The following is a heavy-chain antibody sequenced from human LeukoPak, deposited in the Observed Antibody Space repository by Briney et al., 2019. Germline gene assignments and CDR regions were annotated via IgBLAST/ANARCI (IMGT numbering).Heavy chain of an antibody. CDR2: FDPEDGET. D-gene: IGHD6-13*01. CDR1: GYTVTELS. CDR3: ARGYIQGIAAAGTLGKNWFDP. Sequence: ASVKVSCKVSGYTVTELSMHWVRQAPGKGREWMGGFDPEDGETIYAQKLQGRVTMTEDTSTDTAYMELSRLRSDDTAVYYCARGYIQGIAAAGTLGKNWFDPWGQGTLVTVSS. J-gene: IGHJ5*02. V-gene: IGHV1-24*01.